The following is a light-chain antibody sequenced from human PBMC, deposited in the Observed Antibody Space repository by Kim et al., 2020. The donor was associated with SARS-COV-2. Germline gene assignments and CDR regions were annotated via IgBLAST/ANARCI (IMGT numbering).Light chain of an antibody. V-gene: IGLV2-23*02. Sequence: QSALTQPASVSGSPGQSITISCTGTSSDVGSYNLVSWYQQHPGKAPKLMIYEVSKRPSGVSNRFSGSKSGNTASLTISGLQAEDAADYYCCSYAGSSTFAVFGGGTQLTVL. CDR2: EVS. CDR1: SSDVGSYNL. CDR3: CSYAGSSTFAV. J-gene: IGLJ2*01.